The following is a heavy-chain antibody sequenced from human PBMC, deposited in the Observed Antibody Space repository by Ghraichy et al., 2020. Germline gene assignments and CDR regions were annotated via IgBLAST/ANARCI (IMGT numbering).Heavy chain of an antibody. D-gene: IGHD2-21*02. V-gene: IGHV4-39*01. CDR1: GGSISNSSYH. J-gene: IGHJ4*02. CDR3: ARHDHLLATARFFPRKSFFDY. Sequence: SETLSLTCTVSGGSISNSSYHWGWIRQPPGKGLEWIGSIHYSWSTYYNPSLKSRVTISVDTSQNQFSLKLSSVTAADTAVYYCARHDHLLATARFFPRKSFFDYWGQGTLVTVAS. CDR2: IHYSWST.